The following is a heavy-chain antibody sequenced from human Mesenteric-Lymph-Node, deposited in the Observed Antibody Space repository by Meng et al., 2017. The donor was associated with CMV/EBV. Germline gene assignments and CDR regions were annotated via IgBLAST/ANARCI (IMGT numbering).Heavy chain of an antibody. D-gene: IGHD6-13*01. CDR1: GFTFSDYY. Sequence: GGSLRLSCAASGFTFSDYYMNWIRQAPGKGLEWISYISGRRGTTINYADSVKGRFTISRDNAKDSLYLQMNSLKTEDTAVYYCTAQMGGFKGQQLVLFDYWGQGTLVTVSS. J-gene: IGHJ4*02. CDR2: ISGRRGTTI. V-gene: IGHV3-11*01. CDR3: TAQMGGFKGQQLVLFDY.